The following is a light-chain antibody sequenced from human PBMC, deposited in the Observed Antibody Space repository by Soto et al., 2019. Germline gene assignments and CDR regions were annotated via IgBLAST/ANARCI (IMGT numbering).Light chain of an antibody. J-gene: IGKJ5*01. Sequence: DGLMTQSPLSLPVTLGQPASICCRSSQSLVYSDGNPYSNWFQQRPGQSPRRLIYKVFTRHPGVLDRVGRSGSGSDFTLKISRVVAEDVGVIYCMQRTQCPRGTFCQPKR. V-gene: IGKV2-30*01. CDR1: QSLVYSDGNPY. CDR3: MQRTQCPRGT. CDR2: KVF.